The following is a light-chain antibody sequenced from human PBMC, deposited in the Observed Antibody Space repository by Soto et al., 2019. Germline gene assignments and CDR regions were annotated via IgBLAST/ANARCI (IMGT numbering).Light chain of an antibody. Sequence: EIVLTQSPGTLSLSPGERATLSCRASQSVNTYLAWYQQKPGQAPRILMYDASTRATGISARFSGSGSGTEFTLTISSLQSEDFAVYYCQQYHNWPITFGQGTRLEIK. J-gene: IGKJ5*01. CDR1: QSVNTY. CDR3: QQYHNWPIT. V-gene: IGKV3-15*01. CDR2: DAS.